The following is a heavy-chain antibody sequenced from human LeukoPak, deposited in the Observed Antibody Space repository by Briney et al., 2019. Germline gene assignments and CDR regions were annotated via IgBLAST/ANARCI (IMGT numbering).Heavy chain of an antibody. CDR1: GFTFNDYA. Sequence: HAGGSLRLSCAASGFTFNDYAMSWFRQAPGRGLEWVSSISGTDERTSYADSVKGRFTISRDNSKNTVFLEMDNVSAGDTAFYFCVREADWNRYERVDHWGQGTLVLVSS. V-gene: IGHV3-23*01. CDR2: ISGTDERT. J-gene: IGHJ4*02. D-gene: IGHD1-1*01. CDR3: VREADWNRYERVDH.